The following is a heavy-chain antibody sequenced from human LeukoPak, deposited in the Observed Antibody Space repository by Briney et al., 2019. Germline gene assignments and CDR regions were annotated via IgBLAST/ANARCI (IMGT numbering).Heavy chain of an antibody. CDR1: GGSMRSYF. D-gene: IGHD2-21*02. J-gene: IGHJ4*02. CDR2: ISDMGTA. Sequence: SETLSLTCTVSGGSMRSYFWTWVRQPAGKGLEWIGRISDMGTAYSNPSLGSRITISLDTSKNQFSLKLSSVTAADTAVYYCASLYCGGDCYADYWGQGTLVTVSS. V-gene: IGHV4-4*07. CDR3: ASLYCGGDCYADY.